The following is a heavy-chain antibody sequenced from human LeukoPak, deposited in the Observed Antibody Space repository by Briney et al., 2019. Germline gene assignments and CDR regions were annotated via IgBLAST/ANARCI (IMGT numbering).Heavy chain of an antibody. CDR3: ARDWDY. CDR1: GDSISIGSYY. Sequence: PSETLSLTCTVSGDSISIGSYYWGWIRQPAGKGLEWIGHVNTTGSTKYNPSLKGRVTISVDRTNNQFSLKLSSVTAADTAVYYCARDWDYWGQGTLVAVSS. V-gene: IGHV4-61*09. J-gene: IGHJ4*02. CDR2: VNTTGST.